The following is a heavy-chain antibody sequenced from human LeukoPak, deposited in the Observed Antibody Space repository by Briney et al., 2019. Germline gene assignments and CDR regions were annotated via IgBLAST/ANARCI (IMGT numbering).Heavy chain of an antibody. CDR2: IYYSGST. V-gene: IGHV4-39*01. CDR1: GVSISSSNSY. CDR3: ARQAGYSYGLFDY. D-gene: IGHD5-18*01. Sequence: PSETLSLTCTVSGVSISSSNSYWGWIRQPPGKGLEWIGSIYYSGSTYYNPSHKSRVTISVDTSKNQFSLKLSSVTAADTAVYYCARQAGYSYGLFDYWGQGTLVTVSS. J-gene: IGHJ4*02.